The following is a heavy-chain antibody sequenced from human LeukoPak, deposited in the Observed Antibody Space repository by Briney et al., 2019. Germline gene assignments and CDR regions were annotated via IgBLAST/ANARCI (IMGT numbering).Heavy chain of an antibody. CDR3: ANEPYSSSWPGGP. Sequence: SGGSLRLSCAASGFTFSSYWMHWVRQAPGKGPVWVSRINNDGSGTTYADSVKGRFTISRDDAKNTLYLQMNSLRAEDTAVYYCANEPYSSSWPGGPWGQGTLVTVSS. CDR2: INNDGSGT. CDR1: GFTFSSYW. J-gene: IGHJ5*02. V-gene: IGHV3-74*01. D-gene: IGHD6-13*01.